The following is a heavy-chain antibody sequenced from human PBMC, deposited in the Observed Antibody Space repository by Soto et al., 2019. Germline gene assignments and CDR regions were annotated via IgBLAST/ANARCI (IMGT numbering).Heavy chain of an antibody. CDR2: ISYDEHNE. CDR1: GFPCNDYA. V-gene: IGHV3-30*18. CDR3: AKVAQGDPLISDYGLDV. D-gene: IGHD2-21*01. Sequence: GGSLGLCCAACGFPCNDYALRWVRQGPGKRLEWIRIISYDEHNEYYADSVKGRFTVSRDSSRNTLYLQMNSLRPEDPAVYYCAKVAQGDPLISDYGLDVWGQGTTVTVSS. J-gene: IGHJ6*02.